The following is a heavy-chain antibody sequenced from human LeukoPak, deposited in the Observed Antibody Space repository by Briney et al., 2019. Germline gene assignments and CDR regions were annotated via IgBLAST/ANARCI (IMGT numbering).Heavy chain of an antibody. CDR3: SRDQRF. CDR2: ISGSGGTT. V-gene: IGHV3-23*01. J-gene: IGHJ4*02. Sequence: GGSLRLSCADSGFTFSDYAMSWVRQAPGKGLEWVSSISGSGGTTYYADSVRGRLSIYRDNSKNTLYLQMNSLRAEDTAVYYCSRDQRFWGQGTLVTVSS. CDR1: GFTFSDYA. D-gene: IGHD3-3*01.